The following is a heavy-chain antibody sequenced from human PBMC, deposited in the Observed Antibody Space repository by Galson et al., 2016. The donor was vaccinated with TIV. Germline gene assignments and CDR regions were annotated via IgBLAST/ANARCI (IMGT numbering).Heavy chain of an antibody. CDR2: LSLSGTYT. CDR1: GFSFRNYV. V-gene: IGHV3-23*01. D-gene: IGHD1-26*01. Sequence: SLRLSCAASGFSFRNYVMSWVRLAPGKELEWVSSLSLSGTYTYYADSVKGRFTISRDNSKYTLFLHLNSLRAGDTAIYYCAKVGKSGDYSWDAFDVWGQGTVVTVSS. CDR3: AKVGKSGDYSWDAFDV. J-gene: IGHJ3*01.